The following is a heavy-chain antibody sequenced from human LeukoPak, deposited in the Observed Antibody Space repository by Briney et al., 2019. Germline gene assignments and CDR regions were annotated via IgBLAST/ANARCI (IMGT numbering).Heavy chain of an antibody. CDR3: VASTAVAAFDY. V-gene: IGHV3-64D*06. Sequence: GGSLRLSCSASGFTFSSYAMHWVRQAQGKGLESVSAISSNGGSTYYADSVKGRFTISRDNSKNTLYLQMSSLRAEDTAVYYCVASTAVAAFDYWGQGTLVTVSS. J-gene: IGHJ4*02. CDR1: GFTFSSYA. D-gene: IGHD6-19*01. CDR2: ISSNGGST.